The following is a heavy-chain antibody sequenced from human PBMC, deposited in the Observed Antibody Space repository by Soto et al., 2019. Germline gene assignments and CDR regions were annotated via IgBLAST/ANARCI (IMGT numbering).Heavy chain of an antibody. J-gene: IGHJ6*02. CDR2: IYYSGST. CDR3: ARAAYVTIFGVATRGNYYYGMDV. CDR1: GGSISSGGYY. V-gene: IGHV4-31*03. D-gene: IGHD3-3*01. Sequence: SETLSLTCTVSGGSISSGGYYWSWIRQHPGKGLEWIGYIYYSGSTYYNPSLKSRVTISVDTSKNQFSLKLSSVTAADTAVYYCARAAYVTIFGVATRGNYYYGMDVWGQGTTVTV.